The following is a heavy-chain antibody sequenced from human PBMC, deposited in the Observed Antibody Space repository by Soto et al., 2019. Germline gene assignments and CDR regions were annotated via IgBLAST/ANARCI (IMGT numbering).Heavy chain of an antibody. D-gene: IGHD3-10*01. V-gene: IGHV1-69*18. CDR3: ARDGGFGELKY. Sequence: QVQLVQSGAELTKPGSSVKVSCKASGDTFSGYPITWVRQAPGEGLEWMGRIIPVFGTTNDAQRFEGRVTFTADESTNTAYMELRGLLSEDTAVYYCARDGGFGELKYWGPGTLVTVSS. J-gene: IGHJ4*02. CDR2: IIPVFGTT. CDR1: GDTFSGYP.